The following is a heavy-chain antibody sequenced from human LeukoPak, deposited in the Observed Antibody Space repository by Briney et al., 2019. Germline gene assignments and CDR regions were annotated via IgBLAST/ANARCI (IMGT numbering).Heavy chain of an antibody. J-gene: IGHJ6*03. V-gene: IGHV5-51*01. Sequence: GEPLKISCKGSGYSFTSYWIGWVRQMPGKGLEWMGIIHPGDSDTRYSPSFQGQVTISADKSISTAYLQWSSLKASDTAMYYCARSKAYYYYYMDVWGKGTTVTVSS. CDR1: GYSFTSYW. CDR3: ARSKAYYYYYMDV. CDR2: IHPGDSDT.